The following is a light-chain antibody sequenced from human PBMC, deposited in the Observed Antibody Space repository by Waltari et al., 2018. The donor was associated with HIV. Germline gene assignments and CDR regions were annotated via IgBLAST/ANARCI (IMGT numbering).Light chain of an antibody. CDR1: SSNIGSNY. V-gene: IGLV1-47*01. Sequence: QSVLTQPPSASGTPGQRVTISCSGSSSNIGSNYVYWYQQLPGTAPKLPIYRNNQRPSGVPDRFSGSKSGTSASLAISGLRSEDEADYYCAAWDDSLSVVYVFGTGTKVTVL. J-gene: IGLJ1*01. CDR2: RNN. CDR3: AAWDDSLSVVYV.